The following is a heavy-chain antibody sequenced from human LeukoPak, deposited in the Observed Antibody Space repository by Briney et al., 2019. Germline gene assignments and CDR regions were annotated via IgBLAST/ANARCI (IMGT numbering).Heavy chain of an antibody. D-gene: IGHD5-12*01. CDR2: INWNGGST. CDR1: GLTVSSNY. V-gene: IGHV3-20*04. Sequence: GGSLRLSCAASGLTVSSNYMSWVRQAPGKGLEWVSGINWNGGSTGYADSVKGRFTISRDNAKNSLYLQMNSLRAEDTALYYCAREVATYDYYYYMDVWGKGTTVTVSS. J-gene: IGHJ6*03. CDR3: AREVATYDYYYYMDV.